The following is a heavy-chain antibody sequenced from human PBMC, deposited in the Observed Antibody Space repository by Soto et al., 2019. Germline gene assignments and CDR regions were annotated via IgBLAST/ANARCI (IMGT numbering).Heavy chain of an antibody. J-gene: IGHJ4*02. V-gene: IGHV4-31*03. CDR3: ARRIPTAGIFDY. CDR2: IYYSGTT. Sequence: QVQLQESGPGLVKPSQTLSLTCTVSGGSINSGGYYWSWICQHPGKGLEWVGYIYYSGTTYYNPSLQSRLTISRDTPKNQFSLKLTSVTAADTAVYYCARRIPTAGIFDYWGQGSLVTVSS. D-gene: IGHD6-13*01. CDR1: GGSINSGGYY.